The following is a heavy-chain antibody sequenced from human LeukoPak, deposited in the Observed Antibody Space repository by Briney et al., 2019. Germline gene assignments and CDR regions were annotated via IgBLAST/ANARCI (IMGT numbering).Heavy chain of an antibody. D-gene: IGHD4-11*01. CDR1: GFIFDDYA. Sequence: GGSLRLSCAASGFIFDDYAMHWVRQAPGKGLEWVSSISWNSFTIGYADSVKGRFTISRDNAKNSLYLQMNSLRAEDTAVYYCARGYSNYGYVFDIWGQGTMVTVSS. CDR2: ISWNSFTI. CDR3: ARGYSNYGYVFDI. J-gene: IGHJ3*02. V-gene: IGHV3-9*01.